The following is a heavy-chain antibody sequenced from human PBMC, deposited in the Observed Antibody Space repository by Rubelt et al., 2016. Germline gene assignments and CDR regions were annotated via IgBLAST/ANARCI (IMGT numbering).Heavy chain of an antibody. Sequence: GDGGSTYYADSVKGRFTISRDNSKNSLYLQMNSLRTEDTALYYCAKDMWGYYFDYWGQGTLVTVSS. J-gene: IGHJ4*02. V-gene: IGHV3-43*02. CDR3: AKDMWGYYFDY. D-gene: IGHD2-21*01. CDR2: GDGGST.